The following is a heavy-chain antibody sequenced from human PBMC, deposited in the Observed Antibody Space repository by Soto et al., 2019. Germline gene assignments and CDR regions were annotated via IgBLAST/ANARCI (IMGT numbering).Heavy chain of an antibody. CDR2: ISYDAKSK. V-gene: IGHV3-30*03. D-gene: IGHD2-8*02. CDR3: ARGILAAGPFDS. Sequence: VGSLRLSCASSVFTFNTYGMHCVRQAPGKGLEWVAVISYDAKSKLYVDSVRGRFTISRDNSKNTLFLQMDSLRPEDTALYYCARGILAAGPFDSWGQGTLVSVSS. J-gene: IGHJ4*02. CDR1: VFTFNTYG.